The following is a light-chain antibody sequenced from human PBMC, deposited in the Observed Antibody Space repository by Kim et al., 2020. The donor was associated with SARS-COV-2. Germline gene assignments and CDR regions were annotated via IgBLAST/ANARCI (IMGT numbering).Light chain of an antibody. J-gene: IGKJ4*01. V-gene: IGKV3-11*01. CDR2: DAS. Sequence: LSRGERATLSCRASQGVSRYLVWYQQKPGQAPRLLIYDASNRATGIPARFSGSGSGTDFTLTISSLEPEDFAVYYCQQRSNWPLTFGGETKVDIK. CDR1: QGVSRY. CDR3: QQRSNWPLT.